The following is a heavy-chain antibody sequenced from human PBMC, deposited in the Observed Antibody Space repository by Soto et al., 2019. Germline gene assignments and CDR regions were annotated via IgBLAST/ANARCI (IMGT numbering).Heavy chain of an antibody. J-gene: IGHJ6*03. CDR2: ISAYNGNT. D-gene: IGHD6-19*01. CDR3: ARDRGVAPPVAGNTHYYYYMDV. Sequence: VKVSCKASGYSFTNYGITWARQAPGQGFEWMGWISAYNGNTKYAQKLQGRVTMTTDASTSTAYLELRSLTSDDTAVYYCARDRGVAPPVAGNTHYYYYMDVWGKGTTVTVSS. CDR1: GYSFTNYG. V-gene: IGHV1-18*01.